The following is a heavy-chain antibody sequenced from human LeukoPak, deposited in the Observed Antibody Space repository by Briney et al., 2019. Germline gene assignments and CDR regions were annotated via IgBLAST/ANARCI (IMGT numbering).Heavy chain of an antibody. CDR1: GGSISSGGYY. J-gene: IGHJ4*02. D-gene: IGHD1-26*01. CDR3: ARAQGADSISFDY. Sequence: SETLSLTCSVSGGSISSGGYYWSWIRQHPGKGLEWIGYIYYSGSTYYNPSLKSRVTISVDTSKNQFSLKLSSVTAADTAVYYCARAQGADSISFDYWGQGTLVTVSS. CDR2: IYYSGST. V-gene: IGHV4-31*03.